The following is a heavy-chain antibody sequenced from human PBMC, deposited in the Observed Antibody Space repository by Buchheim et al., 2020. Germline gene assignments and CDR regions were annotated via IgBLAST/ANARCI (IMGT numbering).Heavy chain of an antibody. CDR2: IRYDGTNK. Sequence: QVQLVESGGGVVQPGGSLRLSCAVSGFTFSSYGMHWVRQAPGKGLEWVAFIRYDGTNKYYADSVKGRFTISRDNSKNPLYLQMNSLRAGDTAVYYCAKTYRTVWYLDYWGQGTL. V-gene: IGHV3-30*02. D-gene: IGHD6-13*01. CDR1: GFTFSSYG. CDR3: AKTYRTVWYLDY. J-gene: IGHJ4*02.